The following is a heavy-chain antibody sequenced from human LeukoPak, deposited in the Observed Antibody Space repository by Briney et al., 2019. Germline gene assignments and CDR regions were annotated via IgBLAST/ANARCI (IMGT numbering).Heavy chain of an antibody. CDR2: IYGSGST. D-gene: IGHD5-18*01. CDR3: ARVRYSYGYSGGYFDY. Sequence: SETLSLTCTVSGDSLSSHYWSWVRQPPGKGLEWIGYIYGSGSTHYDPSLKSRVTISVDTSKNQFSLKLSSVTAADTAVYYCARVRYSYGYSGGYFDYWGQGTLVTVSS. CDR1: GDSLSSHY. J-gene: IGHJ4*02. V-gene: IGHV4-59*11.